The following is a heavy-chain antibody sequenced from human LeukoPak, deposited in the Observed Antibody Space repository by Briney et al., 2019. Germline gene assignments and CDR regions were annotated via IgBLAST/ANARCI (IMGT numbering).Heavy chain of an antibody. CDR1: GFTFSSYW. Sequence: QPGGSLRLSCAASGFTFSSYWMHWVRQAPGKGLVWVSRINSDGSSTSYADSVKGRFTISRDNAKNTLYLQMNSLRAEDTAVYYCARSFPYGDYSFIYYYYYCMDVWGKGTTVTVSS. J-gene: IGHJ6*03. CDR2: INSDGSST. CDR3: ARSFPYGDYSFIYYYYYCMDV. D-gene: IGHD4-17*01. V-gene: IGHV3-74*01.